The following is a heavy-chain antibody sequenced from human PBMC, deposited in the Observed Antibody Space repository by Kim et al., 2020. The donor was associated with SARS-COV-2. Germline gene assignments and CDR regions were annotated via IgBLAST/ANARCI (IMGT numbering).Heavy chain of an antibody. J-gene: IGHJ4*02. D-gene: IGHD3-10*01. CDR2: INHSGST. V-gene: IGHV4-34*01. Sequence: SETLSLTCAVYGGSFSGYYWSWIRQPPGKGLEWIGEINHSGSTNYNPSLKSRVTISVDTSKNQFSLKLSSVTAADTAVYYCARDPYYYGSGSYYSVFDYWGQGTLVTVSS. CDR3: ARDPYYYGSGSYYSVFDY. CDR1: GGSFSGYY.